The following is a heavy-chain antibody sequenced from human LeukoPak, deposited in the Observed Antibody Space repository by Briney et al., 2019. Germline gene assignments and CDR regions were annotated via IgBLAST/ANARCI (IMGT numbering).Heavy chain of an antibody. CDR2: IYYSGNT. Sequence: SETLSLTCTVSGASISSYYWSWIRQPPGKGLEWIGYIYYSGNTNYNPSLKSRVTTSVDTSKNQFSLKLSSVTAADTAVYFCARGGSSSGPFDFWGQGTLVPVSS. D-gene: IGHD6-19*01. J-gene: IGHJ4*02. CDR3: ARGGSSSGPFDF. V-gene: IGHV4-59*01. CDR1: GASISSYY.